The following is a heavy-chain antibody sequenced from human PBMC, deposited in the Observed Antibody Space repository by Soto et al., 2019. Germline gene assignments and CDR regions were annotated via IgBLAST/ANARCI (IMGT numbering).Heavy chain of an antibody. CDR3: DFLGGVAAPS. D-gene: IGHD2-15*01. J-gene: IGHJ5*02. V-gene: IGHV3-64D*06. CDR1: GFTFSSYA. Sequence: GSLRLSCSASGFTFSSYAMHWVRQAPGKGLEYVSAISSNGGSTYYAYSGECRCAISIDNCRDALYLQMSSVRAEDTAVYYCDFLGGVAAPSWGQGTLVTAPQ. CDR2: ISSNGGST.